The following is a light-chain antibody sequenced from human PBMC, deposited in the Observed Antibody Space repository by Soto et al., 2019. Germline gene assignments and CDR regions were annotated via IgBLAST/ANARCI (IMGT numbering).Light chain of an antibody. V-gene: IGKV1-5*03. CDR1: QTTSLR. CDR3: QQYKTYST. CDR2: KAS. J-gene: IGKJ1*01. Sequence: DIQMTQSPSTLSASVGDRVTITCRANQTTSLRLAWYQQKVGKAPKLLISKASTLESGVPSRFSGRGSRTEFTLTITSLQPDDFASYFCQQYKTYSTFGQGTKVEIK.